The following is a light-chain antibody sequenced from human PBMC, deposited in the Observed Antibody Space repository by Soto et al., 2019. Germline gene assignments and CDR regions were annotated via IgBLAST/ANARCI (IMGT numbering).Light chain of an antibody. J-gene: IGLJ1*01. CDR3: SSSTSSSTYV. CDR1: SSDVGGYNY. Sequence: QSALTQPASVSGSPGQSIAISCTGTSSDVGGYNYVSWYQQHPGKTPKLMICDVSNRPSGVSNRFSGSKSGNTASLTISGLQAEDEAEYYCSSSTSSSTYVFGTGTQLTVL. V-gene: IGLV2-14*03. CDR2: DVS.